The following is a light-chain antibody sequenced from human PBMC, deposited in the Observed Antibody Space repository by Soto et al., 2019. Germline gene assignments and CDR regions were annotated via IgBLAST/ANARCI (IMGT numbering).Light chain of an antibody. V-gene: IGKV3-11*01. CDR2: DAS. J-gene: IGKJ1*01. CDR1: QSVSSY. Sequence: EIVLTQSPGTLSLSPGERATLSCRASQSVSSYLAWYQQKPGQAPRLLIYDASTRATGISARFSGSGSGTDFTRTISSLEPEDFAVYYCQQRSNWPVTFGQGTNVEVK. CDR3: QQRSNWPVT.